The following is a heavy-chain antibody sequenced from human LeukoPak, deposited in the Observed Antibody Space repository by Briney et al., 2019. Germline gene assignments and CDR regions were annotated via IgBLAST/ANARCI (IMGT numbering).Heavy chain of an antibody. D-gene: IGHD2-2*01. CDR2: IIPIFGTA. Sequence: SVKVSCKASGGTFSSYAISWVRQAPGQGLEWMGGIIPIFGTANYAQKFQGRVTITADESTSTAYMELSSLRSEDTAVYYCARSSIVVVKFSHENLFDYWGQGTLVTVSS. J-gene: IGHJ4*02. CDR3: ARSSIVVVKFSHENLFDY. V-gene: IGHV1-69*13. CDR1: GGTFSSYA.